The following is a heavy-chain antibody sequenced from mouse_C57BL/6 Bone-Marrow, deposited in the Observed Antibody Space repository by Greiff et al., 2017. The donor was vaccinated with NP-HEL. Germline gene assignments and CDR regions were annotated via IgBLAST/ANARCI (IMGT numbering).Heavy chain of an antibody. CDR2: ISYSGST. CDR1: GYSITSDY. D-gene: IGHD1-1*01. V-gene: IGHV3-8*01. Sequence: EVQLQQSGPGLAKPSQTLSLTCSVTGYSITSDYWNWIRKFPGNKLEYMGYISYSGSTYYNPSLKSRISITRDTSKNQYYLQLNSVTTEDTATYYCARSRYYYGSSYEAMDYWGQGTSVTVSS. J-gene: IGHJ4*01. CDR3: ARSRYYYGSSYEAMDY.